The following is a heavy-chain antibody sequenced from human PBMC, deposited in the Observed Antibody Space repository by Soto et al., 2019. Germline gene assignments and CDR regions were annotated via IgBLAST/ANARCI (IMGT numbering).Heavy chain of an antibody. CDR1: GGSISSGDYY. D-gene: IGHD6-6*01. Sequence: PSETLSLTCTVSGGSISSGDYYWSWILHPPGKGLEWIGYIYYSGSTYYNPSLKSRVTISVDTSKNQFSLKLSSVTAADTAVYYCAREVVAARLLDNMNYGTDVWGKGTTVTVSS. CDR2: IYYSGST. CDR3: AREVVAARLLDNMNYGTDV. V-gene: IGHV4-30-4*01. J-gene: IGHJ6*04.